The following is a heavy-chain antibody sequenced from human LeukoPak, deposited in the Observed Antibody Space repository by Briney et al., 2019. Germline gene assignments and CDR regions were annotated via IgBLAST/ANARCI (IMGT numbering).Heavy chain of an antibody. CDR2: IYYSGST. Sequence: PSETLSLTCTVSGGSISSGGYYWSWIRQHPGKGLEWIGYIYYSGSTYYHPSLKSRVTISVDTSKNQFSLKLSSVTAADTAVYYCSRQQLVGGWFDPWGQGTLVTVSS. CDR3: SRQQLVGGWFDP. V-gene: IGHV4-31*03. D-gene: IGHD6-13*01. CDR1: GGSISSGGYY. J-gene: IGHJ5*02.